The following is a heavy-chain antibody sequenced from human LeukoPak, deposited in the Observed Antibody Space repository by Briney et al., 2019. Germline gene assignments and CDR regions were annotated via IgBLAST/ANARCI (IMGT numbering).Heavy chain of an antibody. V-gene: IGHV1-69*13. Sequence: ASVKVSCKASGDTFINYAVSWVRQAPGQGLEWMGGIIPAFGKTNYTQKSQGRVTIIADDSMTTAYMELTSLRSEDTAMYYCATSGHYDSAGYFYYFDYWGQGALVTVSS. D-gene: IGHD3-22*01. CDR3: ATSGHYDSAGYFYYFDY. CDR2: IIPAFGKT. J-gene: IGHJ4*02. CDR1: GDTFINYA.